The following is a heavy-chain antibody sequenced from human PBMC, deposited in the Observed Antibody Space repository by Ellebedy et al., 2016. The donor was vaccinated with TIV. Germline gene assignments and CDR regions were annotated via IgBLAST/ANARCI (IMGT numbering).Heavy chain of an antibody. D-gene: IGHD4-17*01. V-gene: IGHV3-7*01. Sequence: GESLKISCAASGFNFSSYWMAWVRQAPGKGLEWVAKIRQEGDEIYYVESVKGRFTISRDNAKNSLFLQMNRLRVEDTAVYYCARRASYGDYAVQVNPWFDPWGQGTLVTVSS. J-gene: IGHJ5*02. CDR1: GFNFSSYW. CDR3: ARRASYGDYAVQVNPWFDP. CDR2: IRQEGDEI.